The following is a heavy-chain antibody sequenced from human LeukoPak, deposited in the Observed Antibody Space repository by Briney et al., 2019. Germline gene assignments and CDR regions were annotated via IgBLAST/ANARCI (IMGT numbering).Heavy chain of an antibody. CDR2: IYTSGST. J-gene: IGHJ4*02. CDR1: GGSTSSYY. V-gene: IGHV4-4*07. D-gene: IGHD3-22*01. CDR3: ARVLDDSSGYYLDY. Sequence: SETLSLTCTVSGGSTSSYYWSWIRQPAGKGLEWIGRIYTSGSTNYNPSLKSRVTMSVDTSKNQFSLKLSSVTAADTAVYYCARVLDDSSGYYLDYWGQGTLVTVSS.